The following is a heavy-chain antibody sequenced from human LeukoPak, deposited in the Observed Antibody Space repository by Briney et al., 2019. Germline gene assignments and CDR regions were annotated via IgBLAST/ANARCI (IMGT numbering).Heavy chain of an antibody. CDR2: MSPYGGNT. CDR3: ARGGSFGLKANLDS. V-gene: IGHV1-8*01. J-gene: IGHJ4*02. CDR1: GYAFTTSD. D-gene: IGHD3/OR15-3a*01. Sequence: ASVKVSCKASGYAFTTSDINWVRQATGQGLEWMGWMSPYGGNTRYAQKFQARITMTRNTFASTAYMELSSLTSEDTAVYYCARGGSFGLKANLDSWGQGTLVTVSS.